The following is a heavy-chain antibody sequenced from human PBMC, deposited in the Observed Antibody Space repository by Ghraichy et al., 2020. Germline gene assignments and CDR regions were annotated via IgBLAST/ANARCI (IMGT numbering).Heavy chain of an antibody. Sequence: GGSLRLSCAASGFTFDDYAMHWVRQTTGKGLEWVSVISGDGDSTYYADSVKGRFTISRDNSKNSLYLQMNSLRTEDAALYYCAKGRNYYGSGSYVDFWGQGTLVTVSS. CDR2: ISGDGDST. D-gene: IGHD3-10*01. CDR1: GFTFDDYA. V-gene: IGHV3-43*02. CDR3: AKGRNYYGSGSYVDF. J-gene: IGHJ4*02.